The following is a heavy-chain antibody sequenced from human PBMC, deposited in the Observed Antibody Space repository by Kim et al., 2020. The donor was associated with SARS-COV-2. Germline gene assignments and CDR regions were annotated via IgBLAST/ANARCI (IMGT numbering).Heavy chain of an antibody. J-gene: IGHJ4*02. V-gene: IGHV3-33*01. CDR3: ARARFLENPPSDY. CDR2: IWYDGSNK. CDR1: GFTFSSYG. D-gene: IGHD3-3*01. Sequence: GGSLRLSCAASGFTFSSYGMHWVRQAPGKGLEWVAVIWYDGSNKYYADSVKGRFTISRDNSKNTLYLQMNSLRAEDTAVYYCARARFLENPPSDYWGQGTLVTVSS.